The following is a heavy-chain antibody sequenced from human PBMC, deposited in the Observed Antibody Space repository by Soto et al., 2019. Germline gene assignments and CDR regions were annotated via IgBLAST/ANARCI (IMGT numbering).Heavy chain of an antibody. J-gene: IGHJ6*03. CDR1: GYTFTSYG. Sequence: QVQLVQSGAEVKKPGASVKVSCKASGYTFTSYGISWVRQAPGQGLEWMGWISAYNGNINYAQKLQGRVTMTTDTSTSTAYMELRSLRSDDTAVYYCARCVGDCQYYYYYYMDVWGKGTTVTVSS. V-gene: IGHV1-18*01. D-gene: IGHD2-21*01. CDR3: ARCVGDCQYYYYYYMDV. CDR2: ISAYNGNI.